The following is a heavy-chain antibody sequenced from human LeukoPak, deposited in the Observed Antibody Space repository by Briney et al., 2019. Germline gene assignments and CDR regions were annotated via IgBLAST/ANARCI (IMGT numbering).Heavy chain of an antibody. CDR3: ARDRAQMATIGPDY. J-gene: IGHJ4*02. D-gene: IGHD5-24*01. V-gene: IGHV1-46*01. CDR2: INLDGDSA. CDR1: GYTFTKYY. Sequence: GASVKVSCKASGYTFTKYYMHWVRQAPGQGLEWMGKINLDGDSATYAPKFQGRVTMTRDTSTSTAYIEVDSLRSEDTAVYYCARDRAQMATIGPDYWGQGTLVTVSA.